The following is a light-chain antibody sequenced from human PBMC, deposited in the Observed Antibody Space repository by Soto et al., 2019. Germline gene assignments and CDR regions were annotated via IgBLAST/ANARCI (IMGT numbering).Light chain of an antibody. Sequence: EVVLTQSPATLSLSPGERATLSCRANQSVSANYLAWYQQKPGQAPRLLIYGASSRATAIPDRFSGSGSGTAFTLTISRLEPEDFAVFYCHQYGSSPFTFGPGTKVDIK. J-gene: IGKJ3*01. CDR3: HQYGSSPFT. CDR1: QSVSANY. V-gene: IGKV3-20*01. CDR2: GAS.